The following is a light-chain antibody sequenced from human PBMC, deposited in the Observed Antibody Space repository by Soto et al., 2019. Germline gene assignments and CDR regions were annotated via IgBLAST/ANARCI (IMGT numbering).Light chain of an antibody. CDR2: GAS. Sequence: EIVLTQSPGTLSLSPGERATLSCRASQSVSTNYLAWYQQKPGQPPRLLIFGASSRATGIPDRFSGSGSGTDFTLTISRVEPEDFAMYYCQQYGGSTIFTFGQGTKLEI. V-gene: IGKV3-20*01. CDR1: QSVSTNY. CDR3: QQYGGSTIFT. J-gene: IGKJ2*01.